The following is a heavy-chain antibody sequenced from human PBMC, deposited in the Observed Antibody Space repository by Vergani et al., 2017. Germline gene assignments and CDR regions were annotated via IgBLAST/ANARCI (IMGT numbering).Heavy chain of an antibody. CDR1: GFTFSSYA. CDR3: ATWDSSGYYAFDY. J-gene: IGHJ4*02. CDR2: ISGSGGST. Sequence: EVQLLESGGGLVQPGGSLRLSCAASGFTFSSYAMSWVRQAPGKGLEWVSAISGSGGSTYYADSVKGRFTISGDNSKNTLYLQMNSLRAEDTAVYYCATWDSSGYYAFDYWGQGTLVTVSS. V-gene: IGHV3-23*01. D-gene: IGHD3-22*01.